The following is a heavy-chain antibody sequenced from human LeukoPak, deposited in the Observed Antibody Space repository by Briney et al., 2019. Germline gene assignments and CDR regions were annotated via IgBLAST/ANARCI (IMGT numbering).Heavy chain of an antibody. Sequence: SETLPLTCTVSGGSISSYYWSWIRQPPGKGLEWIGYIYYSGSTNYNPSLKSRVTISVDTSKNQFSLKLSSVTAADTAVYYCAREGGIAVAGTRGWGVAFDIWGQGTMVTVSS. V-gene: IGHV4-59*01. CDR1: GGSISSYY. J-gene: IGHJ3*02. CDR3: AREGGIAVAGTRGWGVAFDI. D-gene: IGHD6-19*01. CDR2: IYYSGST.